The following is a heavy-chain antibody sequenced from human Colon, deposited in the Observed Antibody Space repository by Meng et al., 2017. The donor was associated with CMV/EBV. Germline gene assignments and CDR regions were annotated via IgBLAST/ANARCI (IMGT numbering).Heavy chain of an antibody. CDR2: IRYDGTHT. CDR1: GFTFSNYG. V-gene: IGHV3-30*02. Sequence: LSLTCATSGFTFSNYGMHWVRRAPFKGLEWVAFIRYDGTHTFYADSVKGRFTVSRDNSKNMLYLQMDSLGPEDTAEYYCAKENCGSTSCYLGPTYYYYGLDVWGQGTTVTVSS. J-gene: IGHJ6*02. D-gene: IGHD2-2*01. CDR3: AKENCGSTSCYLGPTYYYYGLDV.